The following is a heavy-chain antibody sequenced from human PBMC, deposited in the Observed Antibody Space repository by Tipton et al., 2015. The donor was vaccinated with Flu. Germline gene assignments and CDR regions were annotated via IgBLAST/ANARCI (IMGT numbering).Heavy chain of an antibody. D-gene: IGHD3-22*01. V-gene: IGHV3-66*02. Sequence: LSLTCAASGFTVSNTYMSWVRQAPGKGLEWVSVIFSGGFINYADSAEGRFTMSRDNSKNTLYLQMNSLRVEDTAVYYCVNFDSISGSLEYWGQGTLVTVSS. CDR1: GFTVSNTY. J-gene: IGHJ4*02. CDR2: IFSGGFI. CDR3: VNFDSISGSLEY.